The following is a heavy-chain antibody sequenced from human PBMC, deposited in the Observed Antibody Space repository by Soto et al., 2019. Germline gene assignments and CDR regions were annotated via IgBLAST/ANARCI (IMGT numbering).Heavy chain of an antibody. CDR1: GYNFTSYW. CDR2: IYPGDSDT. CDR3: ARLAGAANTYVDY. D-gene: IGHD6-25*01. V-gene: IGHV5-51*01. Sequence: GQSLKISCKGSGYNFTSYWIGWVRQMPGKGLEWMGIIYPGDSDTRYSPSFQGQVTISADKPISTAYLQWSSLKASDTAMYYCARLAGAANTYVDYWGQGSLVVVS. J-gene: IGHJ4*02.